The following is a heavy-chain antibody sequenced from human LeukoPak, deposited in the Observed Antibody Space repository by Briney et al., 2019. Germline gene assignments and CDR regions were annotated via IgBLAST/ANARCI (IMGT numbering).Heavy chain of an antibody. CDR1: GFTFSSYA. V-gene: IGHV3-23*01. Sequence: PGGSLRLSCAASGFTFSSYAMSWVRQAPGKGLEWVSAISGSGGSTYYADSVKGRFTISRDNSKNTLYLQMNSLRAEDTAVYYCAKDHTPYYYDSSGYGYWGQGTLVTVSS. D-gene: IGHD3-22*01. J-gene: IGHJ4*02. CDR2: ISGSGGST. CDR3: AKDHTPYYYDSSGYGY.